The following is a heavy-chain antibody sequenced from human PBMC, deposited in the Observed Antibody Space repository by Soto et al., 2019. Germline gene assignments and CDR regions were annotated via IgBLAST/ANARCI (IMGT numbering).Heavy chain of an antibody. V-gene: IGHV5-51*01. D-gene: IGHD2-2*01. CDR3: ARHYCSSTSRYPVYYYYYGMDV. CDR1: GYSFTSYW. CDR2: IYPGGSDT. Sequence: GESLKISCKGSGYSFTSYWIGWVRQMPGKGLEWMGIIYPGGSDTRYSPSFQGQVTISADKSISTAYLQWSSLKASDTAMYYCARHYCSSTSRYPVYYYYYGMDVWGQGTTVTVSS. J-gene: IGHJ6*02.